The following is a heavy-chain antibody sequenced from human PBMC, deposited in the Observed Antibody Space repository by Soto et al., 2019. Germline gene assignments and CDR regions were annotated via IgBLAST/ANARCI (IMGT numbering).Heavy chain of an antibody. J-gene: IGHJ4*02. Sequence: ASVKVSCKASGYTFTSYAMHWVRQAPGQRLEWMGWINPGNGNTKYSQKFQGRVTITRDESASTAYMELSSLRSEDTAVYYCARASVEMATIGFTRIYYWGKGTLVTVSS. CDR2: INPGNGNT. CDR1: GYTFTSYA. V-gene: IGHV1-3*01. CDR3: ARASVEMATIGFTRIYY. D-gene: IGHD5-12*01.